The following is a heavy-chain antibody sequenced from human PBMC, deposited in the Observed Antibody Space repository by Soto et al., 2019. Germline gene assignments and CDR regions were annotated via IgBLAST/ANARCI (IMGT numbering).Heavy chain of an antibody. CDR2: ISGSGSST. D-gene: IGHD2-8*01. Sequence: GGSLRLSCAAFGFTFSSYGRNWVLQAPGKGLEWVSAISGSGSSTYYADSVKGRFTISRDNAKNTLYLQMNSLRAEDTAVYYCAKSLVLMVYPIEGGAFDIWGQGTMVTVSS. CDR1: GFTFSSYG. CDR3: AKSLVLMVYPIEGGAFDI. J-gene: IGHJ3*02. V-gene: IGHV3-23*01.